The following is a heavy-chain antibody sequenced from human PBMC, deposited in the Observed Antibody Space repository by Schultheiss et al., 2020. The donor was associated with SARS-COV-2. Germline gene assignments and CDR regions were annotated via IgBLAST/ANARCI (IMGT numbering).Heavy chain of an antibody. CDR1: GGTFSSYA. V-gene: IGHV1-69*13. J-gene: IGHJ4*02. Sequence: SVKVSCKASGGTFSSYAISWVRQAPGQGLEWMGGIIPIFGTANYAQKFQGRVTITADESTSTAYMELSSLRSEDTAVYYCAAGATGGGGSYLGNFDYWGQGTLVTVSS. D-gene: IGHD1-26*01. CDR3: AAGATGGGGSYLGNFDY. CDR2: IIPIFGTA.